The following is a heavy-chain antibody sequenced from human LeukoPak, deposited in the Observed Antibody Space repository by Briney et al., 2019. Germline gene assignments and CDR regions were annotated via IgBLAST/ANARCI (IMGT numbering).Heavy chain of an antibody. J-gene: IGHJ4*02. CDR1: GFTFSSYG. D-gene: IGHD6-19*01. CDR3: ARDGAPGPYSSGWYGV. CDR2: IRYDGSNK. Sequence: GGSLRLSCAASGFTFSSYGMHWVRQAPGKGLEWVAFIRYDGSNKYYADSVKGRFTISRDNSKNTLYLQMNSLRAEDTAVYYCARDGAPGPYSSGWYGVWGQGTLVTVSS. V-gene: IGHV3-30*02.